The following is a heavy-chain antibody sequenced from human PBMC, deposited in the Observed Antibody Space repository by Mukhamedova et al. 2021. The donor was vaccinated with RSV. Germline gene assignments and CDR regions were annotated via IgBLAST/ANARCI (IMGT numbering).Heavy chain of an antibody. CDR2: ISWNSGSI. Sequence: GKGLEWVSGISWNSGSIGYADSVKGRFTISRDNAKNSLYLQMNSLRAEDTALYYCAKDASWSVAAADLDYWGQGTLVTVSS. J-gene: IGHJ4*02. CDR3: AKDASWSVAAADLDY. V-gene: IGHV3-9*01. D-gene: IGHD6-13*01.